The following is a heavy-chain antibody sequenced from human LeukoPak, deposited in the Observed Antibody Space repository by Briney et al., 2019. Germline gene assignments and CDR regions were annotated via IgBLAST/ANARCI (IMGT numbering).Heavy chain of an antibody. CDR2: IRGSGDRT. D-gene: IGHD1-26*01. CDR3: AKDSKIVGATFRSYHYMDV. CDR1: GFIFSSYA. V-gene: IGHV3-23*01. Sequence: PGGSLRLSCAASGFIFSSYAMSWVRQAPGKGLEWVSAIRGSGDRTHYADSVKGRFTISRDNSKNTLYLQMNSLRAEDTAVYYCAKDSKIVGATFRSYHYMDVWGKGTAVTVSS. J-gene: IGHJ6*03.